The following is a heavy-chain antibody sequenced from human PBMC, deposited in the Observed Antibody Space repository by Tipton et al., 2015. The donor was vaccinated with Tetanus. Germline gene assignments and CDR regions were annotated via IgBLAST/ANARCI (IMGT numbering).Heavy chain of an antibody. CDR1: GGSISSGGYY. D-gene: IGHD2-2*01. J-gene: IGHJ6*02. CDR2: IYYSGST. Sequence: TLSLTCTVSGGSISSGGYYWSWIRQHPGKGLEWIGYIYYSGSTYYNPSLKSRVTISVDTSKNQFSLKLSSVTAADTAVYYCARGDIVVVPASYYYYYYGMDVWGQGTTVTVSS. CDR3: ARGDIVVVPASYYYYYYGMDV. V-gene: IGHV4-31*03.